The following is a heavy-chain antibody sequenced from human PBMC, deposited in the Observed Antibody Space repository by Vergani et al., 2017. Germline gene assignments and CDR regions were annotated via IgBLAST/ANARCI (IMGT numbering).Heavy chain of an antibody. D-gene: IGHD2-21*02. CDR1: GFTSSYYG. J-gene: IGHJ4*02. Sequence: QVHLVESGGGVVQPGRSLRLSCVVSGFTSSYYGMHWVRQAPGKGLEWVAVISYDGTQKYYADSVKGRFTISRDNAKNSLYLQMNSLRAEDTAVYYCARVSAYCGGDCSRDYWGQGTLVTVSS. V-gene: IGHV3-30*03. CDR3: ARVSAYCGGDCSRDY. CDR2: ISYDGTQK.